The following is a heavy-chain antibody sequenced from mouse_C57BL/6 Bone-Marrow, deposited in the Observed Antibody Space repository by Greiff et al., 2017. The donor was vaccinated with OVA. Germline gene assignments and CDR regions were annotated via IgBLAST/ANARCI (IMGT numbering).Heavy chain of an antibody. CDR1: GFSFNTYA. Sequence: EVQVVESGGGLVQPKGSLKLSCAASGFSFNTYAMNWVRQAPGKGLEWVARIRSKSNNYATYYADSVKDRFTISRDDSESMLYLQMNNLKTEDTAMYYCVLDYYGSSPFDYWGQSTTLTVSS. D-gene: IGHD1-1*01. CDR3: VLDYYGSSPFDY. J-gene: IGHJ2*01. CDR2: IRSKSNNYAT. V-gene: IGHV10-1*01.